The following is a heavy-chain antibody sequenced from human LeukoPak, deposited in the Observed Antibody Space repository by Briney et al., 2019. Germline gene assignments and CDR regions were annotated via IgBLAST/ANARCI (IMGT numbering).Heavy chain of an antibody. J-gene: IGHJ4*02. D-gene: IGHD3-10*01. CDR1: GGTFSSYA. CDR3: ARVNRGFGELTYYFAY. CDR2: IIPILGIA. Sequence: SVKVSCKASGGTFSSYAISWVRQAPGQGLEWMGRIIPILGIANYAQKFQGRVTITADKSTSTAYMELSSLRSEDTAVYYCARVNRGFGELTYYFAYWGQGTLVTVSS. V-gene: IGHV1-69*04.